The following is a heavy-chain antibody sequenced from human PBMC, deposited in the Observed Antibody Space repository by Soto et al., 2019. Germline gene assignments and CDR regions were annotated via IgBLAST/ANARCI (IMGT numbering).Heavy chain of an antibody. D-gene: IGHD6-19*01. CDR3: ARQKGSSGWYSLGAESAEYFQH. Sequence: PSETLSLTCTVSGGSISSSSYYWGWIRQPPGKGLEWIGSIYYSGSTYYNPSLKSRVTISVDTSKNQFSLKLSSVTAADTAVYYCARQKGSSGWYSLGAESAEYFQHWGQGTLVTVSS. CDR2: IYYSGST. V-gene: IGHV4-39*01. CDR1: GGSISSSSYY. J-gene: IGHJ1*01.